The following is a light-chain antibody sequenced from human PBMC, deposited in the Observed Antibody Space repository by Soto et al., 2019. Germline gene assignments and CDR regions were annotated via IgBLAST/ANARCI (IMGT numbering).Light chain of an antibody. Sequence: SYELTQAPSVSVSPGQTATISCSGEGLPNQYASWYQQKPGQAPVVVIYKDKERPSGIPERFSGSNSGTTVTLTISGVEADEEADYSCKSVDSSGSYYVVFGEGTNLPVL. J-gene: IGLJ2*01. CDR2: KDK. V-gene: IGLV3-25*02. CDR3: KSVDSSGSYYVV. CDR1: GLPNQY.